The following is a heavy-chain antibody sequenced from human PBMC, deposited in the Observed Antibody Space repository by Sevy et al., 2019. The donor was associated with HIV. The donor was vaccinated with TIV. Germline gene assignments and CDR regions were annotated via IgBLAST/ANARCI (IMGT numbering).Heavy chain of an antibody. Sequence: GGSLRLSCAASGFTFSSYAMHWVRQAPGKGLEWVAVISYDGSNKYYADSVKGRFTISRDNSKNTLYLQMNSLRAEDTAVYYCARDWGSGSLSGAFDIWGQGTIVTVSS. V-gene: IGHV3-30-3*01. CDR3: ARDWGSGSLSGAFDI. CDR1: GFTFSSYA. D-gene: IGHD1-26*01. CDR2: ISYDGSNK. J-gene: IGHJ3*02.